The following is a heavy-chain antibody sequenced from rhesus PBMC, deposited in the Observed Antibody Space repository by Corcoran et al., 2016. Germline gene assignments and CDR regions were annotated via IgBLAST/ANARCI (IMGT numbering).Heavy chain of an antibody. CDR2: IRESGGNT. J-gene: IGHJ4*01. V-gene: IGHV3-100*01. D-gene: IGHD6-13*01. CDR3: SREGAAGNLDY. Sequence: EVQLVESGGGLVKPGGSLRLSCVASGFSFSSYVMHWVRQARGKGREWVSVIRESGGNTYYADSVKGRFTVSRDNAKNSLFLQMNSLRAEDTAVYYCSREGAAGNLDYWGQGVLVTVSS. CDR1: GFSFSSYV.